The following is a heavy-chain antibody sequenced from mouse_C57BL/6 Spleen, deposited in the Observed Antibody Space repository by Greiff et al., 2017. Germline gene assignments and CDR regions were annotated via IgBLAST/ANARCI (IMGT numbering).Heavy chain of an antibody. CDR1: GYTFTSYW. D-gene: IGHD1-1*01. V-gene: IGHV1-55*01. CDR3: AKGFSTTVEGFAY. J-gene: IGHJ3*01. Sequence: QVQLKQPGAELVKPGASVKMSCKASGYTFTSYWITWVKQRPGQGLEWIGDIYPGSGSTNYNEKFKSKATLTVDTSSSTAYMQLSSLTSEDSAVYYCAKGFSTTVEGFAYWGQGTLVTVSA. CDR2: IYPGSGST.